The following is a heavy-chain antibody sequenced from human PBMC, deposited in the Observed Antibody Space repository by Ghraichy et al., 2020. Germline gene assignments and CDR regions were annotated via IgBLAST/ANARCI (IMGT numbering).Heavy chain of an antibody. CDR2: MNEDGSVK. CDR1: RFTFSAYW. CDR3: AADKGFGAHDY. D-gene: IGHD3-3*01. Sequence: GGSLRLSCAAPRFTFSAYWMTWLRQAPGKGLEWVANMNEDGSVKNHLDSVKGRFTISRDNARSSLYLQMNSLRAEAIYYCAADKGFGAHDYWGQGTLVIVSS. V-gene: IGHV3-7*01. J-gene: IGHJ4*02.